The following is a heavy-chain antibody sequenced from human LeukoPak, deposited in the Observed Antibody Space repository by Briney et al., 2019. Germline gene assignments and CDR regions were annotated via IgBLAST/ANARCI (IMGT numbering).Heavy chain of an antibody. J-gene: IGHJ6*03. CDR2: MTPNSGNT. CDR3: ARGRFLEWFYYYYMDV. Sequence: GASVKVSCKASGYTFTSYDNNRVRQAPGQGLEWMGWMTPNSGNTGYAQKFQGRVTMTRNRSISTAYMELSSQRSEDTAVYYCARGRFLEWFYYYYMDVWGKGTTVTVSS. D-gene: IGHD3-3*01. CDR1: GYTFTSYD. V-gene: IGHV1-8*01.